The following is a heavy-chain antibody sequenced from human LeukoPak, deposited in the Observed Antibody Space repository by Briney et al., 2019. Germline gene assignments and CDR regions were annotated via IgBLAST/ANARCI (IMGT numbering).Heavy chain of an antibody. Sequence: PSETLSLTCAVYGGSFSGYYWSWIRQPPGKGLEWIGEINHSGSTNYNPSLKSRVTISVDTSKNQFSLKLSSVTAADTAVYYCAGKGMTTVTDYDYWGRGTLVTVSS. CDR1: GGSFSGYY. CDR2: INHSGST. CDR3: AGKGMTTVTDYDY. J-gene: IGHJ4*02. V-gene: IGHV4-34*01. D-gene: IGHD4-17*01.